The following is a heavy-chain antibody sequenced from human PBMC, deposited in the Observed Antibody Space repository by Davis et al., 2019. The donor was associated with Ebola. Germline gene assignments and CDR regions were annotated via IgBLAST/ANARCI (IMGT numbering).Heavy chain of an antibody. CDR3: AKDGGQDTAMVQYSFDY. CDR2: ISYDGSNK. V-gene: IGHV3-30*18. Sequence: GGSLRLSCAASGFTFSSYSMNWVRQAPGKGLEWVAVISYDGSNKYYADSVQGRFTISRDNSKNTLYLQMNSLRAEDTAVYYCAKDGGQDTAMVQYSFDYWGQGTLVTVSS. CDR1: GFTFSSYS. J-gene: IGHJ4*02. D-gene: IGHD5-18*01.